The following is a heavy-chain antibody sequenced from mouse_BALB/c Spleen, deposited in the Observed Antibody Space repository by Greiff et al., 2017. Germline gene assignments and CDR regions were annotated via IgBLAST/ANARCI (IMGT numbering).Heavy chain of an antibody. CDR2: IWAGGST. CDR1: GFSLTSYG. Sequence: VKLMESGPGLVAPSQSLSITCTVSGFSLTSYGVHWVRQPPGKGLEWLGVIWAGGSTNYNSALMSRLSISKDNSKSQVFLKMNSLQTDDTAMYYCAREGLPEGYAMDYWGQGTSVTVSS. CDR3: AREGLPEGYAMDY. J-gene: IGHJ4*01. V-gene: IGHV2-9*02.